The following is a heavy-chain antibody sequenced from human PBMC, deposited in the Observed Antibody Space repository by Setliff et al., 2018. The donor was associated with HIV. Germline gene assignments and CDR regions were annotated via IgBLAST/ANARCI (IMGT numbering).Heavy chain of an antibody. V-gene: IGHV1-69*10. CDR2: IIPVLGLS. D-gene: IGHD3-10*01. J-gene: IGHJ3*02. CDR1: GDTFSSYA. Sequence: ASVKVSCKASGDTFSSYAISWVRQAPGQGLEWMGGIIPVLGLSYYAQNFQGRVTITADESTSTAYMELSSLRSEDTAVYYCARLYVLLWFGELDDAFDIWGQGTMVTVSS. CDR3: ARLYVLLWFGELDDAFDI.